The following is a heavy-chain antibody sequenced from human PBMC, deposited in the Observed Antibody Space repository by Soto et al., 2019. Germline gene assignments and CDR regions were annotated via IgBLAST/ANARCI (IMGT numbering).Heavy chain of an antibody. J-gene: IGHJ6*02. CDR1: GFNFGNFG. V-gene: IGHV3-23*01. CDR2: ISGSGGST. CDR3: AADQGSYYYGMDV. Sequence: GGSLRLSCVASGFNFGNFGMHWVRQAPGKGLEWVSAISGSGGSTYYADSVKGRFTISRDNSKNTLYLQMNSLRAEDTAVYYCAADQGSYYYGMDVWGQVTTVTVSS.